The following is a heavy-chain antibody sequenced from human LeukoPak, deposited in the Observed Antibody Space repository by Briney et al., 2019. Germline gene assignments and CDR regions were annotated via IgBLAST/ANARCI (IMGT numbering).Heavy chain of an antibody. V-gene: IGHV4-59*08. CDR3: ARLDEWELLIDY. D-gene: IGHD1-26*01. Sequence: TSETLSLTCTVSGGSITNYYWSWIRQPPGKGLEWIGFSYYNGNTNYNPSLKSRVTISVDMSKNQFSLKLSSVTAADTAVYYCARLDEWELLIDYWGQGTLVTVSS. CDR1: GGSITNYY. J-gene: IGHJ4*02. CDR2: SYYNGNT.